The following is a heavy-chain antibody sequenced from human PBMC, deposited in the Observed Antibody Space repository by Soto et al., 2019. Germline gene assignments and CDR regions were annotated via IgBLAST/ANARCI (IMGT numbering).Heavy chain of an antibody. CDR1: GLTFSRHA. Sequence: EVQLLESGGGLVQPGGSLRLSCAASGLTFSRHAMAWVRQAPGKGLEWPSSISESSSSTYYADSVKGRFTISKDNSKNMLYLQMNSLRAEDTAVYYCAKKPNGFDSWGQGTLVTVSS. CDR3: AKKPNGFDS. CDR2: ISESSSST. J-gene: IGHJ5*01. V-gene: IGHV3-23*01.